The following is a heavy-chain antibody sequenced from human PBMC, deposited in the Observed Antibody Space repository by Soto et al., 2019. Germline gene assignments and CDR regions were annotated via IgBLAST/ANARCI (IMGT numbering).Heavy chain of an antibody. CDR2: ISYDGSNK. D-gene: IGHD1-26*01. CDR3: ARDFGGSYSGQFDY. Sequence: QVQLVESGGGVVQPGRSLRLSCAASGFTFSSYAMHWVRQAPGKGLEWVAVISYDGSNKYYADSVKGRFTISRDNSKNTLYLQRNSLRAEDTAVYYCARDFGGSYSGQFDYWGQGTLVTVSS. CDR1: GFTFSSYA. J-gene: IGHJ4*02. V-gene: IGHV3-30-3*01.